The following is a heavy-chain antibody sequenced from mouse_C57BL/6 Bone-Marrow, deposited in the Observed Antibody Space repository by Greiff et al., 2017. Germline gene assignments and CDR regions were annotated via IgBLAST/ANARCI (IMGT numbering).Heavy chain of an antibody. Sequence: QVQLKQSGAELVRPGTSVKVSCKASGYAFTNYLIEWVKQRPGQGLEWIGVINPGSGGTNYNEKFKGKATLTADKSSSTAYMQLSSLTSEDSAVYFCARGGDYYGSFPYFDYWGQGTTLTVSS. CDR3: ARGGDYYGSFPYFDY. CDR2: INPGSGGT. J-gene: IGHJ2*01. V-gene: IGHV1-54*01. D-gene: IGHD1-1*01. CDR1: GYAFTNYL.